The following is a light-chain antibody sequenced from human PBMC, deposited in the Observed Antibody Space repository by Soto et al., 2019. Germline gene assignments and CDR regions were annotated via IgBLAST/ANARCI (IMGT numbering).Light chain of an antibody. J-gene: IGLJ2*01. V-gene: IGLV2-8*01. Sequence: QSVLTQPPSASGSPGQSVTISCTGTSSDVGGYNYVSWYQHHPGKAPKVMIYEVSKRPSGVPDRFSGSKSGNTASLPVSGLQAEDEADYYCSSYAGSNNLVVFGGGTQLTVL. CDR3: SSYAGSNNLVV. CDR2: EVS. CDR1: SSDVGGYNY.